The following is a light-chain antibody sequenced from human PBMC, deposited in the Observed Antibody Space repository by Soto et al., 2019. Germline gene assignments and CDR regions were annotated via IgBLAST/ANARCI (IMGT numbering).Light chain of an antibody. CDR2: GAS. Sequence: EIVMTQSPATLSVSPGERATLSCRASQSVSSNLAWYQQKPGQAPRLIISGASTRATGIPARFSGSGSGTEFTLTISSLQSEDFAVYYCQQYNNWPPYTFGQGTKLAIK. V-gene: IGKV3-15*01. CDR1: QSVSSN. J-gene: IGKJ2*01. CDR3: QQYNNWPPYT.